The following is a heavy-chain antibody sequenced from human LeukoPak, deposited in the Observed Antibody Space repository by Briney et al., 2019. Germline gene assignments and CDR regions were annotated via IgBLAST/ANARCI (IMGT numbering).Heavy chain of an antibody. CDR1: GFTFSSYE. V-gene: IGHV3-48*03. CDR2: ISSSGITI. D-gene: IGHD6-25*01. J-gene: IGHJ4*02. Sequence: GGSLRLSCAASGFTFSSYEMNWVRQAPGKGLEWVSYISSSGITIYYADSVKGRFTISRDNAKNSLYLQMNSLRAEDTAVYYCARVAAAGPYFDYWGQGTLVTVSS. CDR3: ARVAAAGPYFDY.